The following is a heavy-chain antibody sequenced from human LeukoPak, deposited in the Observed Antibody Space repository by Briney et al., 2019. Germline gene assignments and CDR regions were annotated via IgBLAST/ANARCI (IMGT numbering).Heavy chain of an antibody. V-gene: IGHV3-53*01. Sequence: QPGGSLRLSCAASGFTVSSNYMSWVRQAPGKGLEWVSVIYSGGSTYYADSVKGRFTISRDNAKNSLYLQMNSLRPDDTALYYCSTDPRLLIYWGHGTLVTVSS. J-gene: IGHJ4*01. D-gene: IGHD2-8*01. CDR3: STDPRLLIY. CDR1: GFTVSSNY. CDR2: IYSGGST.